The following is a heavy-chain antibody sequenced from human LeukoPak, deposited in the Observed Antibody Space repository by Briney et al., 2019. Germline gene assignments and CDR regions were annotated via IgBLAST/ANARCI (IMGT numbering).Heavy chain of an antibody. CDR1: GDSIRSTTYH. V-gene: IGHV4-39*01. D-gene: IGHD6-13*01. Sequence: PSETLSLTCTVSGDSIRSTTYHWGWIRQPPGKGLEWIGSIYYSGSTYYNPSLKSRVTISVDTSKNQVSLRLSSVIAADTAVYYCAKIGGSWYGSDWGQGTLVTVSS. CDR3: AKIGGSWYGSD. CDR2: IYYSGST. J-gene: IGHJ4*02.